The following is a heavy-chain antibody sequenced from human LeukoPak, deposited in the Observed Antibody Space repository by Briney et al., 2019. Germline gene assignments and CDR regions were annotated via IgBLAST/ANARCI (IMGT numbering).Heavy chain of an antibody. CDR3: ALLVGATPYYFDY. CDR1: GGSFSGYY. CDR2: INHSGST. J-gene: IGHJ4*02. D-gene: IGHD1-26*01. Sequence: SETLSLTCAVYGGSFSGYYRSWIRQPPGKGLEWIGEINHSGSTNYNPSLKSRVTISVDTSKNQFSLKLSSVTAADTAVYYCALLVGATPYYFDYWGQGTLVTVSS. V-gene: IGHV4-34*01.